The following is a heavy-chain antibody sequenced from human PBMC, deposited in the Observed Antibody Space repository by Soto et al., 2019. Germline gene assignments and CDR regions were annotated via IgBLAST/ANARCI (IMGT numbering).Heavy chain of an antibody. CDR1: GVITFSNYA. CDR2: IGGGGITT. D-gene: IGHD2-15*01. J-gene: IGHJ4*02. V-gene: IGHV3-23*01. CDR3: AKGSGGFRPYYFDY. Sequence: GGSLRLSCSASGVITFSNYAMAWVRQAPGKGLEWISAIGGGGITTYYADSVKGRFTISRDNPKNTLYLQMNSLRAEDTAIYYCAKGSGGFRPYYFDYWGQGILVTVSS.